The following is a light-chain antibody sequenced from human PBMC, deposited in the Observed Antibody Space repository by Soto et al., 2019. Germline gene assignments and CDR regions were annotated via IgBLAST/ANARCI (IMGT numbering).Light chain of an antibody. Sequence: QSALTQPPSASGSPGQSVTISCTGTSSDVGGYNYVSWYQQHPGKAPKLMIYEVSNRPSGVSNRFSGSKFGNTASLTISGLQAEDEADYYCSSYTSSSTLVFGTGTKLTVL. CDR1: SSDVGGYNY. J-gene: IGLJ1*01. CDR3: SSYTSSSTLV. V-gene: IGLV2-14*01. CDR2: EVS.